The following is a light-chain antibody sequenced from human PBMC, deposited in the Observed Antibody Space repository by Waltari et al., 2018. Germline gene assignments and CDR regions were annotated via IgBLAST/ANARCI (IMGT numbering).Light chain of an antibody. CDR3: QQRSNWRRLT. CDR1: QSVSSY. J-gene: IGKJ4*01. Sequence: EIVLTQSPATLSLSPGERATLSCRASQSVSSYLALYQQKPVQAPRLLIYDASNRATGSPARFSGSGSGTDFTLTISSLEPEDFAVYYCQQRSNWRRLTFGGGTKVEIK. V-gene: IGKV3-11*01. CDR2: DAS.